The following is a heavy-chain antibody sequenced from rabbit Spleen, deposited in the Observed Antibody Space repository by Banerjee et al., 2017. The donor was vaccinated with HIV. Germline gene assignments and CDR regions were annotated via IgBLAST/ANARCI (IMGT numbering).Heavy chain of an antibody. J-gene: IGHJ6*01. V-gene: IGHV1S40*01. CDR3: ARDTGSSFSSYGMDL. CDR2: INAVTGKA. Sequence: QSLEESGGDLVKPGASLTLPCTASGFSFRSSDYLCWVRQAPGKGLEWIACINAVTGKAVYANWAKGRFTFSKTSSTTVTLQMTSLTVADTATYFCARDTGSSFSSYGMDLWGPGTLVTVS. D-gene: IGHD8-1*01. CDR1: GFSFRSSDY.